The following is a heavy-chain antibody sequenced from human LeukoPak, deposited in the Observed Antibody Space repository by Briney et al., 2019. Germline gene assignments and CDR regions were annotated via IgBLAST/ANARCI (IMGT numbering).Heavy chain of an antibody. Sequence: PGGSLRLSCAASGFTFSFYGMSWVRQAPGKGLEWVSALSGSGGTTYYADFMKGRFTISRDNSKNSLYLQMNSLRAEDTAVYYCARGLLWFGEPLDYWGQGTLVTVSS. J-gene: IGHJ4*02. CDR2: LSGSGGTT. V-gene: IGHV3-23*01. CDR1: GFTFSFYG. D-gene: IGHD3-10*01. CDR3: ARGLLWFGEPLDY.